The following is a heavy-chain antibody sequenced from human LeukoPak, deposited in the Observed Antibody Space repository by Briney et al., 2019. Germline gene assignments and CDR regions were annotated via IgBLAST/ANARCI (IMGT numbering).Heavy chain of an antibody. D-gene: IGHD3-22*01. CDR2: ISGSGGST. V-gene: IGHV3-23*01. CDR3: AKLRRTMIVVVITGDFDY. CDR1: GFTFSSYA. Sequence: GGSLRLSCPASGFTFSSYAMSWVRQAPGKGLEWVSGISGSGGSTYHADSVKGRFTISRDNSKNTLYLQMNSLRVEDTAVYYCAKLRRTMIVVVITGDFDYWGQGTLVTVSS. J-gene: IGHJ4*02.